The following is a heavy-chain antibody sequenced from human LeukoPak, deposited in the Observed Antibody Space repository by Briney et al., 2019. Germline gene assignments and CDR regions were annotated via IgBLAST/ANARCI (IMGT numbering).Heavy chain of an antibody. CDR3: ARIYGSGLLDY. V-gene: IGHV1-18*01. CDR2: ISAYNGNT. J-gene: IGHJ4*02. CDR1: GYTFTSYG. D-gene: IGHD3-10*01. Sequence: EASVKVSCKASGYTFTSYGISWVRQAPGQGLEWMGWISAYNGNTNYAQKLQGRVTMTTDTSTSTAYMELSSLRSEDTAVYYCARIYGSGLLDYWGQGTLVTVSS.